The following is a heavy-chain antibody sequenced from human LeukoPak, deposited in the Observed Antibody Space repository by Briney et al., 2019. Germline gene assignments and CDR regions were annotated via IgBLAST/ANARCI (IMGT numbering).Heavy chain of an antibody. CDR2: IYYSGST. CDR3: ASGYCSSTSCYADWFDP. J-gene: IGHJ5*02. CDR1: GGSISSGGYY. V-gene: IGHV4-31*03. Sequence: SQTLSLTCTVSGGSISSGGYYWSWLRQHPGKGLEWIGYIYYSGSTYYNPSLKSRVTISVDTSKNQFSLKLSSVTAADTAVYYCASGYCSSTSCYADWFDPWGQGTLVTVSS. D-gene: IGHD2-2*03.